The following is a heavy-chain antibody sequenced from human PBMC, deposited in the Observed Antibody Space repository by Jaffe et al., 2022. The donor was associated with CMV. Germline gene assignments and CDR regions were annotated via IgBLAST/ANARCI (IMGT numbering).Heavy chain of an antibody. J-gene: IGHJ4*02. Sequence: EVQLVESGGGLVKPGGSLRLSCEASGFPFSNAWINWVRQAPGKGLEWVGRIKSKTDGGTTDYAAPVKGRFTISRDDSKNTLYLQMNSLKTEDTAVYYCTTGYYDYLWGSLSWGQGTLVTVSS. V-gene: IGHV3-15*01. CDR3: TTGYYDYLWGSLS. CDR1: GFPFSNAW. CDR2: IKSKTDGGTT. D-gene: IGHD3-16*01.